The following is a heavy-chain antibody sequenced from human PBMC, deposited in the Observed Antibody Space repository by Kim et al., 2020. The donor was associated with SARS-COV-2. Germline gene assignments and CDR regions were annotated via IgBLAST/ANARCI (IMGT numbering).Heavy chain of an antibody. D-gene: IGHD3-3*01. CDR1: GGSFSGYY. CDR3: ARSLRFAFDI. Sequence: SETLSLTCAVYGGSFSGYYWSWIRQPPGKGLEWIGEINHSGSTNYNPSLKSRVTISVDTSKNQFSLKLSSVTAADTAVYYCARSLRFAFDIWGQGTMVTVSS. CDR2: INHSGST. J-gene: IGHJ3*02. V-gene: IGHV4-34*01.